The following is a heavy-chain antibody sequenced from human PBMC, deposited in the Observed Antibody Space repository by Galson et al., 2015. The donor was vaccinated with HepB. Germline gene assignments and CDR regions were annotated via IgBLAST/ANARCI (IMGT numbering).Heavy chain of an antibody. Sequence: LRLSCAASGFTISNNYMSWVRQAPGKGLEWVSVIYSGVSTYYADSVKGRFTISRDNSKNTLYLQMNTLRAEDTAVYYCAREDTAMALGYWGQGTLVTVSS. CDR3: AREDTAMALGY. V-gene: IGHV3-66*01. CDR1: GFTISNNY. D-gene: IGHD5-18*01. CDR2: IYSGVST. J-gene: IGHJ4*02.